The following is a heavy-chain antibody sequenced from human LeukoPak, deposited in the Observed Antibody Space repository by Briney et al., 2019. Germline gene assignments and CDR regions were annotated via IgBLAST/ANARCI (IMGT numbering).Heavy chain of an antibody. D-gene: IGHD4-17*01. Sequence: GGSLRLSCAASGFTFSSYGMSWVRQAPGKGLEWVSAISGSGGSTYYADSVKGRFTISRDNSKNTPYLQMNSLRAEDTAVYYCAKDPRTDYGDYGYFQHWGQGTLVTVSS. J-gene: IGHJ1*01. CDR3: AKDPRTDYGDYGYFQH. CDR2: ISGSGGST. V-gene: IGHV3-23*01. CDR1: GFTFSSYG.